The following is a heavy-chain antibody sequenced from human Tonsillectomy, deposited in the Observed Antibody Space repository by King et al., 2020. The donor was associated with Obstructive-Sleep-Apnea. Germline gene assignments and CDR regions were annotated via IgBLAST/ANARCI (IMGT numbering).Heavy chain of an antibody. Sequence: TLKESGPTLVKPTQTLTLTCTFSGFSLTTDGVGVGWIRQPPGKALEWLALFYWDDDRSYSPSLRSRLTLTKDTSKNQVVLTMTNMGPVDTATYYCSHSSRGPVRIPGVSPYYFDYWGQGTLVTVSS. CDR2: FYWDDDR. V-gene: IGHV2-5*02. J-gene: IGHJ4*02. CDR1: GFSLTTDGVG. CDR3: SHSSRGPVRIPGVSPYYFDY. D-gene: IGHD3-10*01.